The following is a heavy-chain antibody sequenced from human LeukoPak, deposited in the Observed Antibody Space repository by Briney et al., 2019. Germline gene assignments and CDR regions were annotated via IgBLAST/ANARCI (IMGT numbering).Heavy chain of an antibody. CDR3: ARGRYYDSSGPFDY. J-gene: IGHJ4*02. CDR2: IIPIFGTA. CDR1: GYTFTSYY. D-gene: IGHD3-22*01. V-gene: IGHV1-69*05. Sequence: SVKVSCKASGYTFTSYYMHWVRQAPGQGLEWMGRIIPIFGTANYAQKFQGRVTITTDESTSTAYMELSSLRSEDTAVYYCARGRYYDSSGPFDYWGQGTLVTVSS.